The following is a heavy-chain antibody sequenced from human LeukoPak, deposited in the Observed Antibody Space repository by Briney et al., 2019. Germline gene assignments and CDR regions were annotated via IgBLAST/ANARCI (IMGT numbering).Heavy chain of an antibody. CDR3: ARANDYYDTSGYRFGY. Sequence: SGGSLRLSCAASGFTFSSYWMSWVRQAPGKGLEWVANIKQDGSEKYYVDSVKGRFTISRDNAKNSLYLQMNSLRAEDTAVYYCARANDYYDTSGYRFGYWGQGTLVTVSS. CDR2: IKQDGSEK. J-gene: IGHJ4*02. CDR1: GFTFSSYW. V-gene: IGHV3-7*01. D-gene: IGHD3-22*01.